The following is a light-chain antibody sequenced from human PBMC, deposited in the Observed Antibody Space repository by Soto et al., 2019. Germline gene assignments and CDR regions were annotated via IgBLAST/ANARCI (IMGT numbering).Light chain of an antibody. V-gene: IGKV3-11*01. CDR3: QQRSNWPPAYT. CDR2: DAS. CDR1: RSVSSY. J-gene: IGKJ3*01. Sequence: EIVLTQSPATLSLSPGEIATLSCRASRSVSSYLAGNQQKPGQAPRLLIFDASNRATGSPARFSASGSGTNFPHTISSLEPEDFAVYYCQQRSNWPPAYTFRPGLKVDIK.